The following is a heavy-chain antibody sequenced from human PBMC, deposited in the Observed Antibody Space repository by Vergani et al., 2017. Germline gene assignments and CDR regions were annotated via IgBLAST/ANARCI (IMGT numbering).Heavy chain of an antibody. CDR3: ARHVGVVVAGTDWFDP. V-gene: IGHV4-39*01. CDR2: IYYSGST. CDR1: GGSISSGGYY. J-gene: IGHJ5*02. Sequence: QVQLQQWGAGLVKPSQTLSLTCAVSGGSISSGGYYWGWIRQPPGKGLEWIGSIYYSGSTYYNPSLKRRVTISVDTSKNQFSLKLRSVTAADTAVYYCARHVGVVVAGTDWFDPWGQGTLVTVSS. D-gene: IGHD2-15*01.